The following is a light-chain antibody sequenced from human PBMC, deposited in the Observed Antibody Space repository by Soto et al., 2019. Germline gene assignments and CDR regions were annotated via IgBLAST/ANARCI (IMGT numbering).Light chain of an antibody. V-gene: IGLV2-8*01. CDR2: EVS. J-gene: IGLJ1*01. Sequence: QSALTQPPSASGSPGQSVTISCTGTSSDVGAYNYVSWYQQHPGKAPKLMIYEVSKRPSGVPDRFSGSKSGNTASLTISGLQAEDEADYYCISYTGSSTSYVFGSGTKVTVL. CDR1: SSDVGAYNY. CDR3: ISYTGSSTSYV.